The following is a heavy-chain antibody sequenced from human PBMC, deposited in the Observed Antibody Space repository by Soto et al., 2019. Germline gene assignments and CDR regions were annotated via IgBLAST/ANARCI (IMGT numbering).Heavy chain of an antibody. D-gene: IGHD5-12*01. CDR1: GFTFRNYA. V-gene: IGHV3-23*01. J-gene: IGHJ1*01. CDR3: AKAAPITVRYFEA. Sequence: EVQMLESGGGLVQPGGSLRLSCAASGFTFRNYAMSWVRQAPGKGLEWVSAISGSGGTTYFADSVKGRFTISRDNSRNTLSLPMRRLRAEDTAIYYCAKAAPITVRYFEAWGQATLVTVSS. CDR2: ISGSGGTT.